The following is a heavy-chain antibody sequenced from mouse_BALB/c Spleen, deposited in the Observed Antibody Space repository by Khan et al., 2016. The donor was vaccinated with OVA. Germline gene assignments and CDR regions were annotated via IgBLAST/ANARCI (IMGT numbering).Heavy chain of an antibody. CDR1: GYTFSSYW. Sequence: QVQLKQSGGDLMEPGASVKISCKATGYTFSSYWIEWVKQRPGHGLEWIGQIFPGSVSNTYNEQFKGKATLTADTSSNTAYMQISSLKSQDDAVYYCARGGYGGFAYWGQGTLVTVSA. J-gene: IGHJ3*01. CDR2: IFPGSVSN. D-gene: IGHD2-2*01. CDR3: ARGGYGGFAY. V-gene: IGHV1-9*01.